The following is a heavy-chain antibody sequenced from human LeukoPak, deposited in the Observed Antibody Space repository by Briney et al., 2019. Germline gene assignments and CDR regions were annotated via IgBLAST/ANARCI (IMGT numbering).Heavy chain of an antibody. CDR1: GGSLSSYY. CDR2: SYYSGST. J-gene: IGHJ4*02. CDR3: ARLESYRSGSYYTFDY. D-gene: IGHD3-10*01. Sequence: SETLSLTCTVSGGSLSSYYWSWIRLPPGKGLECIWYSYYSGSTNYNPSLKSRVTISVDTSKNQFSLKLSSVTAADTAVYYCARLESYRSGSYYTFDYWGQGTLVTVSS. V-gene: IGHV4-59*08.